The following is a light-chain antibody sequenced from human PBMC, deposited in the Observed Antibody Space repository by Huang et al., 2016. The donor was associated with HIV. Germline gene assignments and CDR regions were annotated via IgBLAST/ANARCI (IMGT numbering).Light chain of an antibody. CDR1: QSVSSN. CDR3: QQYNNWPST. V-gene: IGKV3-15*01. Sequence: EIVMTQSPAPLSVSPGERATLSCRASQSVSSNLAWYQQRPGQAPRLLISGTSATAPGIPARFSGSGSGTEFTLTITSLQSEDFAVYYCQQYNNWPSTFGQGTKVEIK. J-gene: IGKJ1*01. CDR2: GTS.